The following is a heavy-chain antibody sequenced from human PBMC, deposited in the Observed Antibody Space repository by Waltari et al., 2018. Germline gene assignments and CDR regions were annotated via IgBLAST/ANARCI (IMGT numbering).Heavy chain of an antibody. CDR1: GGSFSGFY. Sequence: QVQLQQWGAGPLKPSETLSLTCVVYGGSFSGFYWSWIRQPPGKGLEYIGEINYRGTTTYNPSLKSRVTISIDTSKNHFSLKLSSVTAADTAVYDCARGDYSGSGSYNSWGQGTLVTVSS. D-gene: IGHD3-10*01. CDR2: INYRGTT. V-gene: IGHV4-34*01. J-gene: IGHJ4*02. CDR3: ARGDYSGSGSYNS.